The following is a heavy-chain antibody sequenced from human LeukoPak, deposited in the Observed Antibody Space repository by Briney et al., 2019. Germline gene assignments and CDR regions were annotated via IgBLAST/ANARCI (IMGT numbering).Heavy chain of an antibody. CDR1: GGSISSTNW. D-gene: IGHD3-10*01. J-gene: IGHJ2*01. CDR2: IYHTGST. V-gene: IGHV4-4*02. CDR3: ARHLYYSASGFWYIDL. Sequence: PSETLSLTCVVSGGSISSTNWWSWVRQPPGKGLEWIGEIYHTGSTNYNPSLKSRVTVSIDTSKNEFSLILTSVTAADTAEYYCARHLYYSASGFWYIDLWGRGTLVIVSP.